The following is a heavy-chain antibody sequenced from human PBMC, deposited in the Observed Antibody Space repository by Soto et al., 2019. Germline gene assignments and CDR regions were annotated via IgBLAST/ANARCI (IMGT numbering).Heavy chain of an antibody. Sequence: EVQLLESGGGLVQPGGSLRLSCAASGFTFSSYAMSWVRQAPGKGLEWVSAISGSGGSTYYADSVKGRFTISRDNSKNTRYLQMNSLRAEDTAVYYCAKQDGDTPQNADFDYWGQGTLVTVSS. CDR3: AKQDGDTPQNADFDY. D-gene: IGHD5-18*01. V-gene: IGHV3-23*01. CDR2: ISGSGGST. J-gene: IGHJ4*02. CDR1: GFTFSSYA.